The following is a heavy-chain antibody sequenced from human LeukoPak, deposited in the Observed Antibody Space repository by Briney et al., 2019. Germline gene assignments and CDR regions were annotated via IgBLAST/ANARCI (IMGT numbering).Heavy chain of an antibody. CDR1: GGSISSGGYY. J-gene: IGHJ5*02. V-gene: IGHV4-61*02. CDR2: IYTSGST. CDR3: ARTWLRSSNWFDP. Sequence: PSETLSLTCTVSGGSISSGGYYWSWIRQPAGRGLEWIGRIYTSGSTNYNPSLKSRVTISVDTSKNQFSLQLSSVTPEDTAVYYCARTWLRSSNWFDPWGQGTLVTVSS. D-gene: IGHD5-12*01.